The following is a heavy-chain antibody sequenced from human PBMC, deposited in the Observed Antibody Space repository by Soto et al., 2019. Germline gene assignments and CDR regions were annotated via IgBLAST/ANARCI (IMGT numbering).Heavy chain of an antibody. D-gene: IGHD6-13*01. CDR1: GFYFSGYW. V-gene: IGHV3-74*01. CDR2: INTDGSDT. J-gene: IGHJ4*02. Sequence: LRLSCAASGFYFSGYWMHWVRQVPGKGLVRVSRINTDGSDTLYADSVKGRFTISRDNTKNTLYLQMSSLRAEDTAIYYCVRAAARGDSWGQGTLVTVSS. CDR3: VRAAARGDS.